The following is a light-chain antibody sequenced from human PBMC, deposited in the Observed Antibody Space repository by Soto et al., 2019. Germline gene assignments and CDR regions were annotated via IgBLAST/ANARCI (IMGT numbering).Light chain of an antibody. J-gene: IGKJ1*01. CDR2: GAS. CDR1: QSISSSY. V-gene: IGKV3-20*01. Sequence: IVLTQSPGTLSLSPGESATLSCRASQSISSSYLAWYQQKPGQAPRLLIYGASNRATAIPDRFSGSGSGTDFTLTISRLEPEDFAVYYCQQSDDSPGTFGQGTKMEIK. CDR3: QQSDDSPGT.